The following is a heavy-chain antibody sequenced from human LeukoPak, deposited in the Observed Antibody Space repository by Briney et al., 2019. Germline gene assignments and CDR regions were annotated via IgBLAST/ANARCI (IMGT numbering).Heavy chain of an antibody. Sequence: SETLSLTCAVYGGSFSGYYWSWIRQPPGKGLEWIGEINHSGSTNYNPSLKSRVTISVDTSKNQFSLKLSSVTAADTAVYYCARVGIPDAFDIWGQGTMVTVSS. CDR2: INHSGST. V-gene: IGHV4-34*01. J-gene: IGHJ3*02. CDR3: ARVGIPDAFDI. CDR1: GGSFSGYY. D-gene: IGHD2-21*01.